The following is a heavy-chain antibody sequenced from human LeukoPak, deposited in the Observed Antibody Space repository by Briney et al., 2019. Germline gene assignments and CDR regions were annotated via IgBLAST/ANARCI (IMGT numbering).Heavy chain of an antibody. J-gene: IGHJ4*02. CDR3: ARAEGYGDYGTDY. Sequence: SQTLSLTCTVSGGSISSGSYYWSWIRQPAGKGLEWIGRIYTSGSTNYNPSLKSRVTISVDMSKNQFSLKLSSVTAADTAVYYCARAEGYGDYGTDYWGQGTLVTVSS. CDR2: IYTSGST. D-gene: IGHD4-17*01. V-gene: IGHV4-61*02. CDR1: GGSISSGSYY.